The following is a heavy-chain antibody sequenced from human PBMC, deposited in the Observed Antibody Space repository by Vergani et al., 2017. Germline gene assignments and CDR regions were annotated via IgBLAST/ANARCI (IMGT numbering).Heavy chain of an antibody. V-gene: IGHV3-66*02. CDR1: GSTVSGNY. CDR2: IYNGDET. CDR3: ARGNYYGSGTYVDP. J-gene: IGHJ5*02. D-gene: IGHD3-10*01. Sequence: ELQLVESGGGLVQPGGSLRLSCAASGSTVSGNYMTWVRQAPGKGLEWVSHIYNGDETYYADSVKRRVTNSRDTSKNTLHLQVNNLRVEDTAVYYCARGNYYGSGTYVDPCLEGTLVAVCS.